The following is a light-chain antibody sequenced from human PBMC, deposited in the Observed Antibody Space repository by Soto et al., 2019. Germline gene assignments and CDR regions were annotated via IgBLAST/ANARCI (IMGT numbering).Light chain of an antibody. CDR2: AAS. CDR1: QGISNY. J-gene: IGKJ4*01. Sequence: DIQMTQSPSSLSASVGDRVTLTCRASQGISNYLAWYQQKPGKVPKVLIYAASTLQSGVPSRFSAIGSGTDFTLTISSLQPEDVATYYCQKYSRAPLTFGGGTKVEIK. CDR3: QKYSRAPLT. V-gene: IGKV1-27*01.